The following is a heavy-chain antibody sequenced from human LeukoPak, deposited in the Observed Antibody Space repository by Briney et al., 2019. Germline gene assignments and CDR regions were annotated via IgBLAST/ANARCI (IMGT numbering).Heavy chain of an antibody. Sequence: GGTLRLSCAASGFTFSRHGMNWVRQAPGKGLEWIAYISSSSSAIYYADSVRGRFIISRDNAKDSLHLQMNSLRAEDTAVYYCARENWDIVAVPMDVWGKGTTVTVSS. CDR2: ISSSSSAI. CDR3: ARENWDIVAVPMDV. D-gene: IGHD5-12*01. J-gene: IGHJ6*04. CDR1: GFTFSRHG. V-gene: IGHV3-48*01.